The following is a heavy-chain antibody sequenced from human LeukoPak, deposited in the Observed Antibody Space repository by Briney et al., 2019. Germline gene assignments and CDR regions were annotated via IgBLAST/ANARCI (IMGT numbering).Heavy chain of an antibody. CDR1: GFTFSSYW. V-gene: IGHV3-74*01. CDR2: INSDGSST. CDR3: AREEDILTGYYLV. Sequence: GGSLRLSCAASGFTFSSYWMHWVRQAPGKGLVWVSRINSDGSSTSYADSVKGRFTISRDSAKNTLYLQMNSLRAEDTAVYYCAREEDILTGYYLVWGQGTLVTVSS. J-gene: IGHJ4*02. D-gene: IGHD3-9*01.